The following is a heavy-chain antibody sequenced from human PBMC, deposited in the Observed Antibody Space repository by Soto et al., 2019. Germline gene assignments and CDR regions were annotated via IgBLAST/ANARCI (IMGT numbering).Heavy chain of an antibody. CDR2: INQDGNED. Sequence: GGSLRLSCAASGFTFSSYWMTWVRQAPGKGLEWVANINQDGNEDNLLDSVKGRFTISRDNAKNSLFLQMNSLRVDDTAVYYCARTGDGHHGFIDYWGQGALVTVSS. D-gene: IGHD1-1*01. CDR1: GFTFSSYW. J-gene: IGHJ4*02. V-gene: IGHV3-7*01. CDR3: ARTGDGHHGFIDY.